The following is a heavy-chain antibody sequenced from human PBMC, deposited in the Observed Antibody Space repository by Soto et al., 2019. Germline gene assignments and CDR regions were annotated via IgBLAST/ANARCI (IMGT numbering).Heavy chain of an antibody. CDR1: GFTFSSYA. J-gene: IGHJ3*02. V-gene: IGHV3-23*01. CDR3: AKVSDYVWGGDAFDI. D-gene: IGHD3-16*01. CDR2: ISGSGGST. Sequence: GGSLRLSCAASGFTFSSYAMSWVRRAPGKGLEWVSAISGSGGSTYYADSVKGKFTISRDNSKNTLYLQMNSLRAEDTAVYYCAKVSDYVWGGDAFDIWGQGTMVTVSS.